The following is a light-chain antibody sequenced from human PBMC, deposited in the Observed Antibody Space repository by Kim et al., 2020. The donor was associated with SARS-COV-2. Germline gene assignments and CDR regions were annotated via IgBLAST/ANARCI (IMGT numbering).Light chain of an antibody. J-gene: IGLJ2*01. CDR1: ALPNQY. Sequence: SYELTQPPSVSVSPGQTARITCSGDALPNQYAYWYQQKPGQAPVLVIYKDTERPSGIPERFSGSRSGTTVTLTISAVQAEDEADYYCQSADSSDSYVVFGGGTQLTVL. CDR3: QSADSSDSYVV. V-gene: IGLV3-25*03. CDR2: KDT.